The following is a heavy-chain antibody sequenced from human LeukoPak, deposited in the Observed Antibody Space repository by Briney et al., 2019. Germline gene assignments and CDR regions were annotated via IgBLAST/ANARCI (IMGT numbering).Heavy chain of an antibody. CDR1: GFTFSSYG. J-gene: IGHJ3*02. V-gene: IGHV3-33*06. CDR3: AKGLARGRYFDWLSLDDAFDI. Sequence: GRSLRLSCAASGFTFSSYGMHWVRQAPGKGLEWVAVIWYDGSNKYYADSVKGRFTISRENAKDSLYLQMNSLRAEDTAVYYCAKGLARGRYFDWLSLDDAFDIWGQGTMVTVSS. D-gene: IGHD3-9*01. CDR2: IWYDGSNK.